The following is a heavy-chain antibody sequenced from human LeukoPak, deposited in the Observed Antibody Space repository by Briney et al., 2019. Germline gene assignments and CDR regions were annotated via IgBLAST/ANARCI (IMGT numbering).Heavy chain of an antibody. Sequence: GGSLRLSCVASGFTFTNYGMHWVRQAPGKGLEWVAVIWYDGSDKYYADSVKGRFTISRDISKNTLYLQMNSLRAEDTAVYYCARDLVGAIAHGFDYWGQGTLVTVSS. CDR3: ARDLVGAIAHGFDY. J-gene: IGHJ4*02. V-gene: IGHV3-33*08. CDR1: GFTFTNYG. D-gene: IGHD1-26*01. CDR2: IWYDGSDK.